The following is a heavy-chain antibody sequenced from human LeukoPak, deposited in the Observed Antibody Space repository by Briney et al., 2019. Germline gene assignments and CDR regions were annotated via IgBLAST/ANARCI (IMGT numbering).Heavy chain of an antibody. Sequence: GGSLRLSCAASGFTFSSYAMHWVRQAPGKGLEYVSAISSNGGSTYYANSVKGRFTISRDNSKNTLYLQMGSLRAEDMAVYYCARSNSGYDNWGQGTLVTVSS. V-gene: IGHV3-64*01. D-gene: IGHD5-12*01. J-gene: IGHJ4*02. CDR1: GFTFSSYA. CDR2: ISSNGGST. CDR3: ARSNSGYDN.